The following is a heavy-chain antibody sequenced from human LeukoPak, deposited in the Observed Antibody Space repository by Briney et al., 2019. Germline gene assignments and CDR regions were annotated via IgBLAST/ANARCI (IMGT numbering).Heavy chain of an antibody. CDR3: ARGSPVGNS. CDR2: VYHGGTT. D-gene: IGHD1-14*01. CDR1: GASMTSDY. V-gene: IGHV4-59*01. J-gene: IGHJ4*02. Sequence: SETLSLTCTVSGASMTSDYWSWIRQPPGKGLEWIGYVYHGGTTHYSPSLESRVTISMDTSKNQFSLKLRSVTAADTAVYYCARGSPVGNSWGQGTLVTVSS.